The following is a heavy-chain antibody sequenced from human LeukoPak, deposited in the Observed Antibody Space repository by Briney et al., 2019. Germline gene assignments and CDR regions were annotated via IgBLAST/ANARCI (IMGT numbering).Heavy chain of an antibody. Sequence: GGSLRLSCAASGFTFSSYSMNWVRQAPGKGLEWVSSISSSSSYIYYADSVKGRFTISRDNAKNSLYLQMNSLRAEDTAVYYCARGSGYDHPFDYWGQGTLVTVSS. J-gene: IGHJ4*02. CDR3: ARGSGYDHPFDY. D-gene: IGHD5-12*01. CDR2: ISSSSSYI. CDR1: GFTFSSYS. V-gene: IGHV3-21*01.